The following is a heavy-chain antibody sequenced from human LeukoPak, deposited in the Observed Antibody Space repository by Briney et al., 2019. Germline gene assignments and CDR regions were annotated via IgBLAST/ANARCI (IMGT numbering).Heavy chain of an antibody. D-gene: IGHD2-8*01. Sequence: GGSLRLSCAASGFTFSSYAMSWVRQAPGKGLEWVSAISGSGGSTYYADSVKGRFTISRDNSKNTLYLQMNSLRAEDTALYYCAKDIGAMLHHPTFDYWGQGTLVTVSS. J-gene: IGHJ4*02. CDR1: GFTFSSYA. V-gene: IGHV3-23*01. CDR2: ISGSGGST. CDR3: AKDIGAMLHHPTFDY.